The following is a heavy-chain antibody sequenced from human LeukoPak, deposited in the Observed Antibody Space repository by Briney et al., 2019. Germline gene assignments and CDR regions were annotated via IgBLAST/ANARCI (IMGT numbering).Heavy chain of an antibody. J-gene: IGHJ3*02. CDR1: GFTFRNHW. CDR2: IKQDGNEK. CDR3: ARAIYYYDSSGSYAFDI. V-gene: IGHV3-7*01. Sequence: PGGSLRLSCTASGFTFRNHWMSWVRQAPGKGLEGVANIKQDGNEKYYVDSVKGRFTISRDNAKNSLYLQMNSLRAEDTAVYYCARAIYYYDSSGSYAFDIWGQGTMVTVSS. D-gene: IGHD3-22*01.